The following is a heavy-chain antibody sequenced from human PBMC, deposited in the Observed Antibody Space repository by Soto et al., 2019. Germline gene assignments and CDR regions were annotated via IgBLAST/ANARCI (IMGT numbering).Heavy chain of an antibody. J-gene: IGHJ6*02. CDR2: IIPMFGSP. V-gene: IGHV1-69*06. Sequence: QVQLVQSGAEVKKAGSSVKVSCKASGDTLSTNAISWVRQAPGQGLEWMGAIIPMFGSPKYAQKFLGRVTITADNPTSTIYMVMISLTSADTAVYYCARGGFVAGLYNAMDAWGQGTTVAVSS. CDR3: ARGGFVAGLYNAMDA. D-gene: IGHD6-19*01. CDR1: GDTLSTNA.